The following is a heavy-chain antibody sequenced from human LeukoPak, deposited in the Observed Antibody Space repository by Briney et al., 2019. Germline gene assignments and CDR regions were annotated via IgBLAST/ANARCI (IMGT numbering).Heavy chain of an antibody. J-gene: IGHJ4*01. CDR1: GASINNNF. D-gene: IGHD3-22*01. CDR3: ARHRDYYDT. CDR2: IYSSGSA. Sequence: SETLSLTCTVSGASINNNFWTWIRQPPGKGLEWIGYIYSSGSANYNPSLKSRVILSGDTSNNQTPLNLTSVTAADTAVYFCARHRDYYDTWGHGTLVTVSS. V-gene: IGHV4-59*08.